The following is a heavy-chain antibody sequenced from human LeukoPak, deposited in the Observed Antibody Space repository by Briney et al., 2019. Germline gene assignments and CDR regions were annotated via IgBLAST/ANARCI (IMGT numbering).Heavy chain of an antibody. CDR3: ATGHYGSGSYANWFDP. V-gene: IGHV1-24*01. J-gene: IGHJ5*02. Sequence: ASVKVSCKASGYTPTELSMHWVRQAPGKGLEWMGGFDPEDGETIYAQKFQGRVTMTEDTSTDTAYMELSSLRSEDTAVYYCATGHYGSGSYANWFDPWGQGTLVTVSS. D-gene: IGHD3-10*01. CDR1: GYTPTELS. CDR2: FDPEDGET.